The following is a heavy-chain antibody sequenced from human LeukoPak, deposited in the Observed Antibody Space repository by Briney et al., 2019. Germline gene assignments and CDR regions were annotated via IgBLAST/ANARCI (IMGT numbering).Heavy chain of an antibody. J-gene: IGHJ4*02. CDR3: ARERNYCSSTSCYGFFDY. CDR1: GGSFGGYY. D-gene: IGHD2-2*01. V-gene: IGHV4-34*01. Sequence: SETLSLTCAAYGGSFGGYYWSWIRQPPGKGLEWIGEINHSGSTNYNPSLKSRVTISVDTSKNQFSLKLSSVTAADTAVYYCARERNYCSSTSCYGFFDYWGQGTLVTVSS. CDR2: INHSGST.